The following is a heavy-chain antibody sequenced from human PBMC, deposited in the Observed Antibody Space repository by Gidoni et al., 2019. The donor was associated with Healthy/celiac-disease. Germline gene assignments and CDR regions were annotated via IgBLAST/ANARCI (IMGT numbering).Heavy chain of an antibody. D-gene: IGHD1-7*01. Sequence: QVQLQQSGPGLVKPSPTISLTCAISGDSVSSTRAAWNWIRQSPSRGLEWLGRTYYRSKWYNDYAVSVKSRITINPDTSKNQFSLQLNSVTPEDTAVYYCARENWNYIADWFDPWGQGTLVTVSS. V-gene: IGHV6-1*01. CDR1: GDSVSSTRAA. J-gene: IGHJ5*02. CDR2: TYYRSKWYN. CDR3: ARENWNYIADWFDP.